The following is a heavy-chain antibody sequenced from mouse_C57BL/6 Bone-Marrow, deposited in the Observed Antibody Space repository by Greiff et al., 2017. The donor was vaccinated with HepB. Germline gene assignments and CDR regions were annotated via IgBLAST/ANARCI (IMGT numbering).Heavy chain of an antibody. D-gene: IGHD4-1*01. V-gene: IGHV3-6*01. CDR3: AANWDFGY. CDR1: GYSITSGYY. Sequence: EVKLMESGPGLVKPSQSLSLTCSVTGYSITSGYYWNWIRQFPGNKLEWMGYISYDGSNNYNPSLKNRISITRDTSKNQFFLKLNSVTTEDTATYYCAANWDFGYWGQGTTLTVSS. J-gene: IGHJ2*01. CDR2: ISYDGSN.